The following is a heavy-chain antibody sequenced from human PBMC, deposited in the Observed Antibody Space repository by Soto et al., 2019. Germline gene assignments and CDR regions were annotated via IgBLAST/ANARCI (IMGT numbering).Heavy chain of an antibody. CDR2: ISWDGGST. Sequence: EVQLVESGGVVVQPGGSLRLSCAASGFTFDDYTMHWVRQAPGKGLEWVSLISWDGGSTYYADSVKGRFTISRDNSKNSLYLQMNSLRTEDTALYYCAKDSGYRSRWYFQIYGMDVWGQGTTVTVSS. J-gene: IGHJ6*02. CDR3: AKDSGYRSRWYFQIYGMDV. CDR1: GFTFDDYT. D-gene: IGHD6-19*01. V-gene: IGHV3-43*01.